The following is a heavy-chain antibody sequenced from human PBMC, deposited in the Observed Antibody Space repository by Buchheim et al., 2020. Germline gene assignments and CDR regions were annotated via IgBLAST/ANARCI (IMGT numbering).Heavy chain of an antibody. CDR2: ISGSGGST. D-gene: IGHD2-2*02. V-gene: IGHV3-23*01. Sequence: EVQLLESGGGLVQPGGSLRLSCAASGFTFSSYAMSWVRQAPGKGLEWVSAISGSGGSTYYADSVKGRFTISRDNSKNTLYLQMNSLRAEDTAVYYCAKDQKRYCSSTSCYTAPDYWGQGTL. CDR1: GFTFSSYA. CDR3: AKDQKRYCSSTSCYTAPDY. J-gene: IGHJ4*02.